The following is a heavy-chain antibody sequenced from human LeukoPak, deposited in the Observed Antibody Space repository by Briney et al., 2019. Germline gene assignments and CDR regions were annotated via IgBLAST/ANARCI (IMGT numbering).Heavy chain of an antibody. V-gene: IGHV3-23*01. D-gene: IGHD2-2*02. CDR2: ISSGDST. CDR1: GFTFSNYA. J-gene: IGHJ4*02. Sequence: GGSLRLSCAASGFTFSNYAMSWVRQAPGKGLEWVSLISSGDSTFYADSVKGRFTISRDNSKRTLYLQMNSLRAADTAVYYCAKDLGNTSRYYSDFWGQGTLVTVSS. CDR3: AKDLGNTSRYYSDF.